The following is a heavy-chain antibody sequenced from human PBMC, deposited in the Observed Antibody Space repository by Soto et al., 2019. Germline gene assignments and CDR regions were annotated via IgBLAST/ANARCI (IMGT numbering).Heavy chain of an antibody. J-gene: IGHJ3*02. Sequence: LVQSGGGLVPPGESLTVACAPSQFSFSNYWMNWVRQAPGKALEWVANIKKDESETDYVDSVRGRFTIFRDNAKNLLYLQMRRLRVEDTAVYYCARSHTGDSAFRAFAIWGQGTVVTV. CDR1: QFSFSNYW. V-gene: IGHV3-7*03. CDR2: IKKDESET. CDR3: ARSHTGDSAFRAFAI. D-gene: IGHD2-21*02.